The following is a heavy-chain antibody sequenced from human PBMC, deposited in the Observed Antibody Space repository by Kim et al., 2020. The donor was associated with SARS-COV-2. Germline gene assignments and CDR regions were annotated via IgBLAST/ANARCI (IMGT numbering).Heavy chain of an antibody. CDR2: ITRSSSTI. D-gene: IGHD3-10*01. V-gene: IGHV3-48*03. Sequence: GGSLRLSCAASGFTFSNYEMNWVRQVPGKGLEWVSHITRSSSTIYYRDSVRGRFTISRDNAKNSLYLEMSSLTVEDTAIYYCARTSAGSYGSGRPFEYWGQGPLVTVAS. CDR1: GFTFSNYE. CDR3: ARTSAGSYGSGRPFEY. J-gene: IGHJ4*02.